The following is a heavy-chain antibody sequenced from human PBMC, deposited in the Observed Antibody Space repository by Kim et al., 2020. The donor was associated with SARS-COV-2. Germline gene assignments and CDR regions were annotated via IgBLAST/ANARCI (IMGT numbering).Heavy chain of an antibody. Sequence: TNYAQKLHGRVTMTTDTSTSTAYMELRSLRSDDTAVYYCARDMGVVGADYWGQGTLVTVSS. J-gene: IGHJ4*02. D-gene: IGHD1-26*01. CDR2: T. CDR3: ARDMGVVGADY. V-gene: IGHV1-18*01.